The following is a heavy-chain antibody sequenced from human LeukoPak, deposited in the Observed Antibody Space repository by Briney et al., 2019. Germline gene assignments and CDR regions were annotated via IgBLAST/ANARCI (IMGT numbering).Heavy chain of an antibody. CDR1: GGSISSGGYS. D-gene: IGHD3-16*01. V-gene: IGHV4-30-2*01. CDR2: IYHSGST. CDR3: ARAGGAHGYAFDI. J-gene: IGHJ3*02. Sequence: SETLSLTCAVSGGSISSGGYSWSWIRQPPGKGLEWIGYIYHSGSTYYNPSLKSRVTISVDRPKNQFSLKLSSVTAADTAVYYRARAGGAHGYAFDIWGQGTMVTVSS.